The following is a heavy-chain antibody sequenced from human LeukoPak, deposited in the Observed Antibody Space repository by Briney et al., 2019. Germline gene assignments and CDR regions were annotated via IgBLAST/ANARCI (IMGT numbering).Heavy chain of an antibody. J-gene: IGHJ6*03. V-gene: IGHV1-69*13. CDR1: GGTFSSYA. CDR2: IIPIFGTA. Sequence: ASVKVSCKASGGTFSSYAISWVRQAPGQGLEWMGGIIPIFGTANYAQKFQGRVTITADESTSTAYMELSSLRSEDTAVYYCARTLYGSGSYSVYYYMDVWGKGTTVTISS. D-gene: IGHD3-10*01. CDR3: ARTLYGSGSYSVYYYMDV.